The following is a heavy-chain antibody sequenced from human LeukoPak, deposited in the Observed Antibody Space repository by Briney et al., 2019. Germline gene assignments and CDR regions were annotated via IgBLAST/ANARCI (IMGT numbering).Heavy chain of an antibody. J-gene: IGHJ6*02. Sequence: SETLSLTCTVSGGSVNSGSYFWSWILQPPGKGLEWIGYIQNSARTNYNPSLESRVTISVDSSKDQFSLRLSSVTAADTAVYYCATDYSNFYGMDVWGQGTTVTVSS. CDR1: GGSVNSGSYF. CDR2: IQNSART. V-gene: IGHV4-61*01. CDR3: ATDYSNFYGMDV. D-gene: IGHD4-11*01.